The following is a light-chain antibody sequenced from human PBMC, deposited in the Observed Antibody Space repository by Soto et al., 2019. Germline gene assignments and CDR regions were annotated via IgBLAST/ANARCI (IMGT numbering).Light chain of an antibody. CDR3: QQYNSYRT. Sequence: DIQMTQSPSTLSASVGDRVTITCRASQSISSWLAWYQQKPGKAPKLLIYDASSLESGVPSRFSGSGSGTEFTLTISSLQPDDFATYYCQQYNSYRTFGGGPKVEIK. CDR1: QSISSW. CDR2: DAS. V-gene: IGKV1-5*01. J-gene: IGKJ4*01.